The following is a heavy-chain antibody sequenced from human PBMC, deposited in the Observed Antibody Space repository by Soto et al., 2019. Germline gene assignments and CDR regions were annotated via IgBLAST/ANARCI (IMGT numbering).Heavy chain of an antibody. V-gene: IGHV5-51*01. D-gene: IGHD3-3*01. CDR2: IYPSDSDT. CDR3: ARGGVSTRTFDY. CDR1: GYNFAGYW. Sequence: ESLKISFRGSGYNFAGYWIAWVRQMPGKGLELMGIIYPSDSDTRYRPSFQGQVTISADKSISSAYLQWSSLRASDTAMYYCARGGVSTRTFDYWGQGTPVTVSS. J-gene: IGHJ4*02.